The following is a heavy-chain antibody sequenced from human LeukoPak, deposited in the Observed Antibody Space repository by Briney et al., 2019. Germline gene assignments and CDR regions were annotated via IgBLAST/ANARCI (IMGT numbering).Heavy chain of an antibody. V-gene: IGHV1-18*01. D-gene: IGHD2-21*02. J-gene: IGHJ5*02. CDR2: ISAYNGNT. Sequence: ASVKVSCKAAGYTFISFGISWVRQAPGQGLEWMGWISAYNGNTKYAQKLQGRVTMTTDTSTSTAYMELRSLRSDDTAVYYCASTTYCGGDCSPIQNWFDPWGQGTLVTVSS. CDR3: ASTTYCGGDCSPIQNWFDP. CDR1: GYTFISFG.